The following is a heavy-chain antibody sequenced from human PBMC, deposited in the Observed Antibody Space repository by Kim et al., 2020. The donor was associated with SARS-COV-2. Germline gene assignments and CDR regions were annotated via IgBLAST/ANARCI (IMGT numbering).Heavy chain of an antibody. V-gene: IGHV3-7*01. CDR1: GFTFSSYW. Sequence: GGSLRLSCAASGFTFSSYWMSWVRQAPGKGLEWVANIKQDGSEKYYVDSVKGRFTISRDNAKNSLYLQMNSLRAEDTAVYYCARVSWGHIYGEGGLPDYWGQGTLVTVSS. J-gene: IGHJ4*02. CDR2: IKQDGSEK. D-gene: IGHD3-3*01. CDR3: ARVSWGHIYGEGGLPDY.